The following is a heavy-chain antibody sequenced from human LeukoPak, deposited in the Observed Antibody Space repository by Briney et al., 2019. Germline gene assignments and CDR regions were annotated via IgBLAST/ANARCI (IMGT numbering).Heavy chain of an antibody. J-gene: IGHJ4*02. V-gene: IGHV3-48*04. CDR3: ARGANSIDY. Sequence: PGGSLRLSCAASGFTFSSYSMNWVRQAPGKGLEWVSYISSSSSTIYYADSVKGRFTTSRDNAKNSLYLQMNSLRAEDTAVYYCARGANSIDYWGQGTLVTVSS. D-gene: IGHD4-23*01. CDR2: ISSSSSTI. CDR1: GFTFSSYS.